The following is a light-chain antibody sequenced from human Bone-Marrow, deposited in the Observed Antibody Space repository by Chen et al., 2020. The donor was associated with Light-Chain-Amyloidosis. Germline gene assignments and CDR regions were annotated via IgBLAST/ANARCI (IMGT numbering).Light chain of an antibody. CDR2: AAS. Sequence: DIQMTQSPSSLSTSVGDRVTITCRASQTIYNYLNWYQQRPGKAPKLLIYAASTLQPGVPSTFSGTGSGTEFTLSISSLQSEDFATYFCQQTYTIPPNTSGQGTKVEVK. CDR3: QQTYTIPPNT. J-gene: IGKJ2*01. V-gene: IGKV1-39*01. CDR1: QTIYNY.